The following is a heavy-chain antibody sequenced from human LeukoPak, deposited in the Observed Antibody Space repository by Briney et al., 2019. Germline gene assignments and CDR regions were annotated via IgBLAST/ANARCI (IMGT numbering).Heavy chain of an antibody. V-gene: IGHV3-21*01. CDR2: ISSSSTYM. J-gene: IGHJ2*01. CDR1: AFNFGSYS. Sequence: PGGSLRLSCAASAFNFGSYSMNWVRQAPGKGLEWVSSISSSSTYMYYADSVRGRFTISRDNAKNSLYLQMNSLRAEDTAVYYCARDSQGYWYFDLWGRGTLVTVSS. CDR3: ARDSQGYWYFDL.